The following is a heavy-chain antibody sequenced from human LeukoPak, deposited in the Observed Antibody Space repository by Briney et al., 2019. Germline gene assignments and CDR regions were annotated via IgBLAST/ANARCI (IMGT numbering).Heavy chain of an antibody. V-gene: IGHV1-8*01. CDR2: MNPNSGNT. J-gene: IGHJ6*02. Sequence: ASVTVSCKASGYTFTSYDINWVRQATGQGLEWMGWMNPNSGNTGYAQKFQGRVIMTRNTSISTAYMELSSLRSEDTAVYYCASEYQLPLYYYYGMDVWGQGTTVTVSS. CDR3: ASEYQLPLYYYYGMDV. D-gene: IGHD2-2*01. CDR1: GYTFTSYD.